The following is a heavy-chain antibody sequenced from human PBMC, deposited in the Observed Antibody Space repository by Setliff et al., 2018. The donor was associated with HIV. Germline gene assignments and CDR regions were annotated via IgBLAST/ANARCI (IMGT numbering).Heavy chain of an antibody. Sequence: SETLSLTCTVSGGSISSFFWSWIRQPPGKGLEWIGHISYSGSTNYNPSLKSRVTISVDTSKNQFSLKLTSVTAADTAVYYCARRRSPPSGFYSKYYMDVWGKGTTVTVYS. J-gene: IGHJ6*03. D-gene: IGHD3-22*01. CDR3: ARRRSPPSGFYSKYYMDV. CDR1: GGSISSFF. V-gene: IGHV4-59*08. CDR2: ISYSGST.